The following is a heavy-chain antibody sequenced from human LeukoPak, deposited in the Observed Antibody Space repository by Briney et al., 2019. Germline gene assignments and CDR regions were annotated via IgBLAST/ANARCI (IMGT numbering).Heavy chain of an antibody. CDR2: INPNSGGT. CDR1: GCTFTGYY. V-gene: IGHV1-2*02. Sequence: GASVKVSCKASGCTFTGYYMHWVRQAPGQGLEWMGWINPNSGGTNYAQKFQGKVTMTRDTSISTAYMELSRLRSDDTAVHYCASEGYCTNGVCQGEFDYWGQGTLVTVSS. J-gene: IGHJ4*02. D-gene: IGHD2-8*01. CDR3: ASEGYCTNGVCQGEFDY.